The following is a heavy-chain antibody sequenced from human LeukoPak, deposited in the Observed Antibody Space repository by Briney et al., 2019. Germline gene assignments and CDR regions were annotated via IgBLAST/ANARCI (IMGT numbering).Heavy chain of an antibody. J-gene: IGHJ4*02. V-gene: IGHV5-51*01. D-gene: IGHD5-24*01. CDR2: IYPGDSDT. CDR1: GYSFSSYW. Sequence: GESLKISCKGSGYSFSSYWIGWVRQMPGKGLEWMGIIYPGDSDTRYSPSFQGQVAPLADNSINTAYLQWSSLKASDTAMYYCARHSQMATINFFDYWGQGTLVTVSS. CDR3: ARHSQMATINFFDY.